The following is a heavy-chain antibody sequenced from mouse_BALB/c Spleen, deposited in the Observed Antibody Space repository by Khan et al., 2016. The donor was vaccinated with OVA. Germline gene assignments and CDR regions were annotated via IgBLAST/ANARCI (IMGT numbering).Heavy chain of an antibody. J-gene: IGHJ2*01. Sequence: QIQLVQSGPELKKPGETVKISCKASGYTFTNYVMNWVKQSPGKGLKWMGWINTYTREPTYADDFKGRLAFSLETSASTAYLQINSLKNEDTATYFRARFHGGYWGQGTTLTVSS. CDR2: INTYTREP. CDR1: GYTFTNYV. CDR3: ARFHGGY. V-gene: IGHV9-3-1*01.